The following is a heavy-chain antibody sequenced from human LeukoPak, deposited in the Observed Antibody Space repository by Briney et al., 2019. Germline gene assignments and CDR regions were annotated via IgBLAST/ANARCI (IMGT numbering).Heavy chain of an antibody. V-gene: IGHV4-34*01. Sequence: SETLSLTCAVYGGSFSGYYWSWIRQPPGKGLEWIGEINHSGSTNYNPSLKSRVTISVDTSKNQFSLKLSSVTAADTAVYYCAYGYKLGSFDYWGQGTLVTVSS. J-gene: IGHJ4*02. CDR1: GGSFSGYY. CDR3: AYGYKLGSFDY. D-gene: IGHD5-18*01. CDR2: INHSGST.